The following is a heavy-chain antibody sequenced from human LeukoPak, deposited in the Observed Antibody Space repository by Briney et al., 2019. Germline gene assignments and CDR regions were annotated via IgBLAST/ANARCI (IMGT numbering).Heavy chain of an antibody. CDR2: SSHDGSDK. Sequence: GASLRLSCVASEFRLTDYALHWVRQAPGKGLEWVAVSSHDGSDKKVADAVKGRFTISRDNSKNMVYLQMSSLTTEDTAMYYCAREGGYDSGYFADYLDPWGQGTLVIVSS. V-gene: IGHV3-30-3*01. J-gene: IGHJ5*02. CDR1: EFRLTDYA. CDR3: AREGGYDSGYFADYLDP. D-gene: IGHD3-22*01.